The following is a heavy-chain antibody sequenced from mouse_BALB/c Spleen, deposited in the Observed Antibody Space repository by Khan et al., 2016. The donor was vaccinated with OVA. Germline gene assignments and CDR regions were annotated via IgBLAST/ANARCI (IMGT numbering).Heavy chain of an antibody. CDR3: TILEEI. V-gene: IGHV2-9*02. Sequence: VQLVESGPGLVAPSQTLSITCTVSGFSLTSYGVHWVRQPPGKGLEWLGVIWAGRSTNYYSAPMSRLSISKDNSKSQVFLKMHTLHTDDTAMFFYTILEEIWGEGTTLTVAS. CDR2: IWAGRST. CDR1: GFSLTSYG. J-gene: IGHJ2*01.